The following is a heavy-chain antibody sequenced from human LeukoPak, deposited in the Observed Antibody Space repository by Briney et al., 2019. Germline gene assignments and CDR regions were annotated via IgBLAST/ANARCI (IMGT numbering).Heavy chain of an antibody. CDR3: ARDLSSGYLPFDY. D-gene: IGHD3-22*01. V-gene: IGHV1-18*01. Sequence: ASVKVSCKASGGTFSSYAISWVRQAPGQGLEWMGWISAYNGNTNYAQKLQGRVTMTTDTSTSTAYMELRSLRSDDTAVYYCARDLSSGYLPFDYWGQGTLVTVSS. J-gene: IGHJ4*02. CDR2: ISAYNGNT. CDR1: GGTFSSYA.